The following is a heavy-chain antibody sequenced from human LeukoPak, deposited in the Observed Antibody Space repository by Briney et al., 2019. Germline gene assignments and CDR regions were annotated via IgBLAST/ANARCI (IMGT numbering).Heavy chain of an antibody. CDR1: GFTFGSYW. J-gene: IGHJ4*02. CDR2: IKQDGSEK. V-gene: IGHV3-7*01. Sequence: PGGSLRLSCAASGFTFGSYWMSWVRQAPGQGLEWVANIKQDGSEKYYVDSVKGRFTISRDNSKNTLYLQMNSLRAEDTAVYYCARDVWELQKGSFFDYWGQGTLVTVSS. CDR3: ARDVWELQKGSFFDY. D-gene: IGHD1-26*01.